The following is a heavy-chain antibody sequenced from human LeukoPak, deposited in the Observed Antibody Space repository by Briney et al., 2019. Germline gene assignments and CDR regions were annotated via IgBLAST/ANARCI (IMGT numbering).Heavy chain of an antibody. CDR3: ANTMDTYYFDY. J-gene: IGHJ4*02. Sequence: PGGSLRLSCAASGFTFSSYSMNWVRQPPGKGLEWIGEINHSGSTNYNPSLKSRVTISVDTSKNQFSLKLSSVTAADTAVYYCANTMDTYYFDYWGQGTLVTVSS. V-gene: IGHV4-34*08. CDR1: GFTFSSYS. D-gene: IGHD3-10*01. CDR2: INHSGST.